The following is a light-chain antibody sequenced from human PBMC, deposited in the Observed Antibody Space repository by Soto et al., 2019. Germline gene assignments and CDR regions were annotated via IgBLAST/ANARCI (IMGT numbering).Light chain of an antibody. CDR3: QQYDNPPYT. J-gene: IGKJ2*01. V-gene: IGKV1-33*01. CDR1: QAISNY. CDR2: DAS. Sequence: DIQMTQSPSSLSASVGDRVTITCQASQAISNYLNWYQKKPGKAPKLLIYDASNLETWVPSRFSGSGSGTAFTFTISSLQPEDIATYHCQQYDNPPYTFGQGTKLEIK.